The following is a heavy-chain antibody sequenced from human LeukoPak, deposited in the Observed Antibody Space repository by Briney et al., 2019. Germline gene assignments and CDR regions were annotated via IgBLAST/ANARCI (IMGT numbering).Heavy chain of an antibody. CDR3: AKGGSIPARLIASQ. Sequence: GGSLRLSCAASGFTFSGYAMTWVRQAPGKGLEWVSTISDSGTSTYHADSVKRRFSISRDNSMDMLWLQMSSLRVEDTAVYYCAKGGSIPARLIASQWGQGTLVTVSS. J-gene: IGHJ4*02. CDR1: GFTFSGYA. D-gene: IGHD6-6*01. V-gene: IGHV3-23*01. CDR2: ISDSGTST.